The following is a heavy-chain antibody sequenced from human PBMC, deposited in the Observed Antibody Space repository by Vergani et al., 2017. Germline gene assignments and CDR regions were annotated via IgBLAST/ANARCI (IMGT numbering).Heavy chain of an antibody. D-gene: IGHD7-27*01. CDR3: ARSSNWGSTGFDY. Sequence: QVTLKESGPALVKPTQTLRLTCTFSGFSLSTSGMRVSWIRQPPGKALEWLARIDWYDDKFYSTSLKTRLTISKDTSKNQVVLTMTNMDPVDTATYYCARSSNWGSTGFDYWGQGTLVTVSS. V-gene: IGHV2-70*04. CDR1: GFSLSTSGMR. CDR2: IDWYDDK. J-gene: IGHJ4*02.